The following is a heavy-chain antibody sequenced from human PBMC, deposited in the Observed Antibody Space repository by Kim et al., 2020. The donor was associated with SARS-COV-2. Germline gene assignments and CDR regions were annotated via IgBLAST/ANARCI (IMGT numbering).Heavy chain of an antibody. CDR3: ARERGSSSWHDY. J-gene: IGHJ4*02. Sequence: GGSLRLSCVASGFTFSDSYMSWIRQTPGKGLEWISYISGSGNPYYADSVRGRFTISRDNAKNSLYLQMSSLRVEDTAVYYCARERGSSSWHDYWGQGTLVTVSS. V-gene: IGHV3-11*04. CDR1: GFTFSDSY. D-gene: IGHD6-13*01. CDR2: ISGSGNP.